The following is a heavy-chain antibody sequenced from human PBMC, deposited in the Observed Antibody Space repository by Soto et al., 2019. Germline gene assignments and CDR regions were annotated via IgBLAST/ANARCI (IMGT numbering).Heavy chain of an antibody. CDR3: ASGSSSWYGEDY. CDR1: GGSISSGDYY. J-gene: IGHJ4*02. D-gene: IGHD6-13*01. Sequence: NPSETLSLTCTVSGGSISSGDYYWSWIRQHPGKGLEWIGYIYYSGSTYYNPSLKSRVIISVDTSKNQFSLKLSSVTAADTAVYYCASGSSSWYGEDYWGQGTLVTVSS. V-gene: IGHV4-31*03. CDR2: IYYSGST.